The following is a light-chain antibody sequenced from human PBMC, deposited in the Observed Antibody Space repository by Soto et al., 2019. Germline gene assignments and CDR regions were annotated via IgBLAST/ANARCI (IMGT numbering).Light chain of an antibody. Sequence: DIVMTQSPESLAVSLGERATINCKSSQSVLYSSSNKNYLAWHQQKPGQPPKLLIYWASTRESGVPDRFSGSGSGTDFTLTISNLQAEDVAVYYCQQYSGTPPYTFGQGTKLEIK. V-gene: IGKV4-1*01. CDR1: QSVLYSSSNKNY. J-gene: IGKJ2*01. CDR3: QQYSGTPPYT. CDR2: WAS.